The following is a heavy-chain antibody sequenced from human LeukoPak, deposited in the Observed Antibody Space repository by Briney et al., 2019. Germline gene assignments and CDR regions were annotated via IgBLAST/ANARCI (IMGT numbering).Heavy chain of an antibody. J-gene: IGHJ4*02. V-gene: IGHV3-23*01. D-gene: IGHD3-22*01. CDR2: IGGGGDDT. CDR3: GKGVRGLYYYDDY. Sequence: GGSLRLSCEASGFTFSSHAMSWVRQAPGKGLEWVSVIGGGGDDTYYADSVKGRFSISRDNSKNTLYLQMNALRAEDTAVYYCGKGVRGLYYYDDYRDQGTLVTVSS. CDR1: GFTFSSHA.